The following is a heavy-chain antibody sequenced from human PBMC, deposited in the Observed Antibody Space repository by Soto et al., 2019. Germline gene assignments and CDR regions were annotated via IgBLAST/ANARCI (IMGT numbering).Heavy chain of an antibody. CDR1: GFTFSSYT. CDR3: AREAQYYYGPARHFHY. V-gene: IGHV3-30-3*01. D-gene: IGHD3-10*01. J-gene: IGHJ4*02. Sequence: QVQLVESGGGVVQPGRSLRLSCSASGFTFSSYTMHWVRQAPGKRLEWVAVISYDGSNKYYADSVKGRFTISRDNSKNTLYLQMNSLRAEDTAVYYCAREAQYYYGPARHFHYWRQGTLVTVSS. CDR2: ISYDGSNK.